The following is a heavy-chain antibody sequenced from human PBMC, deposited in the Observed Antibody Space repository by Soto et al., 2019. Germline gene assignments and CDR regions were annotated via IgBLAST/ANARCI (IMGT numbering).Heavy chain of an antibody. CDR3: ARDHRNHWFDA. Sequence: VGSLRLSCASSVFTVSSNDMSCVRQAPGKGLEWVSVIYSGGSTYYADSVKGRFTISRDNSKNTLYLQMNSLRAEDTAVYYCARDHRNHWFDAWGQGTWDTVSS. V-gene: IGHV3-53*01. CDR2: IYSGGST. J-gene: IGHJ5*02. CDR1: VFTVSSND.